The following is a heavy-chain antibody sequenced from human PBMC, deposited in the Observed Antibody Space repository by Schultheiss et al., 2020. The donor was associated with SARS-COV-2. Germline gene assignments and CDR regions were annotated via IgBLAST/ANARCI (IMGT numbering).Heavy chain of an antibody. CDR1: GGSISSSSYY. V-gene: IGHV4-39*07. Sequence: SETLSLTCTVSGGSISSSSYYWGWIRQPPGKGLEWIGSIYYSGSTYYNPSLKSRVTISVDTSKNQFSLKLSSVTAADTAVYYCAGRVGYFDYWGQGTLVTVSS. CDR3: AGRVGYFDY. CDR2: IYYSGST. J-gene: IGHJ4*02. D-gene: IGHD1-26*01.